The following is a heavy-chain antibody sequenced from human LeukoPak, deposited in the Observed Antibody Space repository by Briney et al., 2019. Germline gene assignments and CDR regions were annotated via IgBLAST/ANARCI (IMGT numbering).Heavy chain of an antibody. Sequence: GGSLRLSCAASGFTFSSYGRHWVRQAPGKGLEWVAVIWYDGSNKYYADSVKGRFTISRDNCKNTLYLQTNSLRAEDTAVYYCARDRFLATAMVTGTPGTPPDYWGQGTLVTVSS. CDR3: ARDRFLATAMVTGTPGTPPDY. CDR1: GFTFSSYG. J-gene: IGHJ4*02. V-gene: IGHV3-33*01. D-gene: IGHD5-18*01. CDR2: IWYDGSNK.